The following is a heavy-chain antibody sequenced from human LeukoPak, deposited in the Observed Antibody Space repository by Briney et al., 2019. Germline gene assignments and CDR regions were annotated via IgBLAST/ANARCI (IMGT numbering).Heavy chain of an antibody. Sequence: GGSLRLSCAASGFTFSSYAMSWVRQAPGKGLEWVSTISGSGVSTHYAGSVKGRFTISRDNSKSSLYLQMNSLRAEDTAVYYCARDRSTYYYGSGLDYWGQGTLVTVSS. V-gene: IGHV3-23*01. CDR1: GFTFSSYA. D-gene: IGHD3-10*01. J-gene: IGHJ4*02. CDR2: ISGSGVST. CDR3: ARDRSTYYYGSGLDY.